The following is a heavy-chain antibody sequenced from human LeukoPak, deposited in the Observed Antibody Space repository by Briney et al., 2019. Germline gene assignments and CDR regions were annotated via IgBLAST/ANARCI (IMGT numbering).Heavy chain of an antibody. Sequence: GGSLRLSCAASGFTFSSYAMTWVRQAPGKGLEWVSGISYSGSTKYYADSVKGRFTISRDTSKNTLYLQMSSLRAEDTAVYYCARERVTTTAFDIWGQGTMVTVSS. D-gene: IGHD5-12*01. CDR3: ARERVTTTAFDI. V-gene: IGHV3-23*01. J-gene: IGHJ3*02. CDR2: ISYSGSTK. CDR1: GFTFSSYA.